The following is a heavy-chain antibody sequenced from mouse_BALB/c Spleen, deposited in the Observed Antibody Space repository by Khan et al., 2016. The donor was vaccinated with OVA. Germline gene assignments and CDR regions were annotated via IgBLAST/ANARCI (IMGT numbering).Heavy chain of an antibody. CDR2: ISPGGDNT. CDR3: AREWAAWFPY. J-gene: IGHJ3*01. CDR1: GYTFTDYY. Sequence: QVQLKESGAELARPGASVKLSCKASGYTFTDYYINWMRQRTGQGLEWIGEISPGGDNTYYNEKFKGKATLTADKSSSTAYMQLSSLTSEDSAVYFWAREWAAWFPYWGQGTLGTVSA. V-gene: IGHV1-77*01.